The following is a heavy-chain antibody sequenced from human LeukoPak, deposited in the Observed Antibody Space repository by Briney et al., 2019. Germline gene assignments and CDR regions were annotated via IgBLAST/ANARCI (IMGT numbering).Heavy chain of an antibody. V-gene: IGHV3-66*01. Sequence: GGSLRLSCAASGFTVSSNYMSWVRQAPGKGLDWVSVIYSGGSTYYADSVKGRFTISRDNSKNTLYLQMNSLRAEDTAVYYCARDQYGSGIDYWGQGTLVTVSS. CDR3: ARDQYGSGIDY. J-gene: IGHJ4*02. CDR2: IYSGGST. CDR1: GFTVSSNY. D-gene: IGHD3-10*01.